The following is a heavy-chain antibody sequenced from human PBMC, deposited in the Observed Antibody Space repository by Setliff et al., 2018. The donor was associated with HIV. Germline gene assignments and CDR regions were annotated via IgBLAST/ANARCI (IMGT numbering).Heavy chain of an antibody. CDR3: SRSYYYGSSRLYPHDW. CDR1: GFSFSSYG. Sequence: SLRLSCAAPGFSFSSYGLHWVRQAPGKGLEWVAVISYDGSYQYYAGSVKGRFTISRDNSKNTVDLQMNSLRAEDTAVYYCSRSYYYGSSRLYPHDWWGQGTVVTVSS. D-gene: IGHD3-22*01. J-gene: IGHJ4*02. CDR2: ISYDGSYQ. V-gene: IGHV3-30*04.